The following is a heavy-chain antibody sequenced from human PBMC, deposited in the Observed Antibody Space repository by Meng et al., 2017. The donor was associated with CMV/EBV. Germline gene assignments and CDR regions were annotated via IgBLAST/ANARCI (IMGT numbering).Heavy chain of an antibody. CDR1: GFTSNTYA. J-gene: IGHJ4*02. Sequence: CAASGFTSNTYAMSWVRQAPGRGLEWVSSISDDDSSTYYADSVKGRFTISRDYAKNTLYLQTNSLRAEDTAVYYCATHLWQNYFFEYWGQGTLVTVSS. D-gene: IGHD3-10*01. CDR3: ATHLWQNYFFEY. CDR2: ISDDDSST. V-gene: IGHV3-23*01.